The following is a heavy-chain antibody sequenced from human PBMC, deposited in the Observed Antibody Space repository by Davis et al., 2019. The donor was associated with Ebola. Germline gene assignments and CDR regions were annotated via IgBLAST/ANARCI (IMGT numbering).Heavy chain of an antibody. D-gene: IGHD2-2*02. CDR2: INPSGGST. V-gene: IGHV1-46*01. Sequence: ASVKVSCKASGYTFTSYYMHWVRQAPGQGLEWMGIINPSGGSTSYAQKFQGRVTMTRDTSTSTVYMELSSLRSEDTAVYYCARDQDPIVVVPAAIQLGFDYWGQGTLVTVSS. J-gene: IGHJ4*02. CDR1: GYTFTSYY. CDR3: ARDQDPIVVVPAAIQLGFDY.